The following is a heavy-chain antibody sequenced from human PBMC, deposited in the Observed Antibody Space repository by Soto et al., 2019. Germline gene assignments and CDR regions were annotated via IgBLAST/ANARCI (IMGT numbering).Heavy chain of an antibody. V-gene: IGHV3-74*01. CDR1: GFTFSSYW. J-gene: IGHJ5*02. CDR3: ARQYYDFWSGFSNWFDP. CDR2: INSDGSST. Sequence: GGSLRLSCAASGFTFSSYWMHWDRQAPGKGLVWVSRINSDGSSTSYADSVKGRFTISRDNAKNTLYLQMNSLRAEDTAVYYCARQYYDFWSGFSNWFDPWGQGTLVTVSS. D-gene: IGHD3-3*01.